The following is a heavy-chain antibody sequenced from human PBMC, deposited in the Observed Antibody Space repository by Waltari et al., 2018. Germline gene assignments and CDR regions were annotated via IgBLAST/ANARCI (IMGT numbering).Heavy chain of an antibody. CDR2: SYPGYADT. V-gene: IGHV5-51*01. D-gene: IGHD5-18*01. CDR1: GYSFTSYW. Sequence: EVQLVQSGAEVKKPGESLKISCKGSGYSFTSYWIGWVRQMPGKGLEWMGISYPGYADTSYSPSFQGQVTISADKSISTAYLQWSSLKASDTAMYYCARHLRGYSYGYDPDYWGQGTLVTVSS. J-gene: IGHJ4*02. CDR3: ARHLRGYSYGYDPDY.